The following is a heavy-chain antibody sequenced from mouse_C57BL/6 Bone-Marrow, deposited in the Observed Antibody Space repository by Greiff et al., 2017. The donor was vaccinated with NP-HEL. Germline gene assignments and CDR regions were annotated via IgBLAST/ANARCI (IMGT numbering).Heavy chain of an antibody. CDR2: IDPSDSYT. CDR3: AREDGSSYYWYFDV. D-gene: IGHD1-1*01. Sequence: QVQLKQPGAELVRPGTSVKLSCKASGYTFTSYWMHWVKQRPGQGLEWIGVIDPSDSYTNYNQKFKGKATLTVDTSSSTAYMQLSSLTSEDSAVYYCAREDGSSYYWYFDVWGTGTTVTVSS. J-gene: IGHJ1*03. V-gene: IGHV1-59*01. CDR1: GYTFTSYW.